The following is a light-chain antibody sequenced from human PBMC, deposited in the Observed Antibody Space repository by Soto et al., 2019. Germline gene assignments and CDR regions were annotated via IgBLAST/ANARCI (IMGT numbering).Light chain of an antibody. V-gene: IGLV3-9*01. CDR1: NIGSKI. CDR3: QVWDSTTVV. Sequence: SYELTQALTVSMALGQTARITCGRNNIGSKIVHWYQQKPGQAPVLVIYRDTNRPSGIPERFSGSNSGNTATLTISRAQVGDEADYYCQVWDSTTVVFGGGTKLTVL. CDR2: RDT. J-gene: IGLJ2*01.